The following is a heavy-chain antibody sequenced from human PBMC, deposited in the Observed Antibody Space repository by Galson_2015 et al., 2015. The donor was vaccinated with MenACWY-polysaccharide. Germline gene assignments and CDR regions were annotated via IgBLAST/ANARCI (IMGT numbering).Heavy chain of an antibody. CDR1: GFTFSSYI. CDR3: ARIGGNYFDY. V-gene: IGHV3-23*01. Sequence: SLRLSCAASGFTFSSYIMRWVRQAPGKGLEWVSAISNSGENTYYADSVKGRFTISRDNSKNILYLQMSTLRAEDTAVYYCARIGGNYFDYWGQGALVTVSS. J-gene: IGHJ4*02. CDR2: ISNSGENT. D-gene: IGHD3-16*01.